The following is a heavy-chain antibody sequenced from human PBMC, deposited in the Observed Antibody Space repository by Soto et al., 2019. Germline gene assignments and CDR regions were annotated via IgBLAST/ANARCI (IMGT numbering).Heavy chain of an antibody. CDR1: GGSISSGGYS. CDR3: AGEGYGYSGYFDY. Sequence: QLQLQESGSGLVKPSQTLSLTCAVSGGSISSGGYSWSWIRQPPGKGLEWIGYIYHSGSTYYNPSLKSRVTISVDRSKYQFSLNLSSVTAADTAVYYCAGEGYGYSGYFDYWGQGTLVTVSS. J-gene: IGHJ4*02. V-gene: IGHV4-30-2*01. CDR2: IYHSGST. D-gene: IGHD5-18*01.